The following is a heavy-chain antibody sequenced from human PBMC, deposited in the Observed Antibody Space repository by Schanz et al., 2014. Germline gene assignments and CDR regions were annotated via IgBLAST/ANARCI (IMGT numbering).Heavy chain of an antibody. CDR3: ARLATSKSRLGDAVDI. V-gene: IGHV3-30*03. CDR2: ISSDGTNK. Sequence: VQLLESGGGLVQPGGSLRLSCAASGFTFRNYALHWVRQAPGKGLNWVAVISSDGTNKYYADSVQGRFTLSKDFSKDTLYLQLTSLRPEDTAVYYCARLATSKSRLGDAVDIWGQGTMVTVSS. J-gene: IGHJ3*02. CDR1: GFTFRNYA. D-gene: IGHD3-3*02.